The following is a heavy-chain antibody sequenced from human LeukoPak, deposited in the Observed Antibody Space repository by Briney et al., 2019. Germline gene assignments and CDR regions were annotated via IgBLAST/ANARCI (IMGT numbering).Heavy chain of an antibody. CDR3: ARETVYYDILTGHRLVDY. V-gene: IGHV1-2*02. Sequence: ASVTVSCKASGYTFTGYYMHWVRQAHGQGLEWMGWINPNSGGTNYAQKVQGRVTMTRDTAISTAYMELSRLRSDDTAVYYCARETVYYDILTGHRLVDYWGQGTLVTVSS. D-gene: IGHD3-9*01. J-gene: IGHJ4*02. CDR1: GYTFTGYY. CDR2: INPNSGGT.